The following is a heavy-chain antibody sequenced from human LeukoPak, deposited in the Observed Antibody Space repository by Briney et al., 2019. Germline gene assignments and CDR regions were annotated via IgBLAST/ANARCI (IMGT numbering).Heavy chain of an antibody. D-gene: IGHD1-26*01. J-gene: IGHJ4*02. CDR1: GFTFSDYY. Sequence: GGSLRLPCAASGFTFSDYYMSWIRQAPGKGLEWVSYISSSSSYTNYADSVKGRFTISRDNAKNSLYLQMNSLRAEDTAVYYCARHLRLGALDYWGQGTLVTVSS. CDR2: ISSSSSYT. CDR3: ARHLRLGALDY. V-gene: IGHV3-11*03.